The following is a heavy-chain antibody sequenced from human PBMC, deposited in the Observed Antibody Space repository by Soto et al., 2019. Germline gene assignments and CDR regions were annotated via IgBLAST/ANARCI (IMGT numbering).Heavy chain of an antibody. Sequence: GASVKVSCKASGYTFTSYGISWVRQAPGQGLEWMGWISAYNGNTNYAQKLQGRVTMTTDTSTSTAYMELRSLRSDDTAVYYCARNLQGIAVAGTKDYWGQGTLVTVSS. CDR2: ISAYNGNT. CDR3: ARNLQGIAVAGTKDY. D-gene: IGHD6-19*01. J-gene: IGHJ4*02. CDR1: GYTFTSYG. V-gene: IGHV1-18*01.